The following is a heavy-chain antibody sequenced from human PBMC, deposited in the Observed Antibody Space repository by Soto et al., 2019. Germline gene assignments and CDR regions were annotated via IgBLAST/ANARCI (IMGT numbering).Heavy chain of an antibody. CDR3: ARERGGAIIVGVTGTFDV. CDR1: GGTFSSYA. D-gene: IGHD3-22*01. V-gene: IGHV1-69*01. Sequence: QVQLVQSGAEVKKPGSSVKVSCKASGGTFSSYAISWVRQAPGQGLEWMGGIIAILGKANYAEKFQGRVTITADESTSTAYMELSSLRSEDTAVYYCARERGGAIIVGVTGTFDVCGQGTLVTVSS. CDR2: IIAILGKA. J-gene: IGHJ3*01.